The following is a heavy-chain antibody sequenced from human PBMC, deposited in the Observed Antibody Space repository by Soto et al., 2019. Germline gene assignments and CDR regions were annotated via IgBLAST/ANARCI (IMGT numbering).Heavy chain of an antibody. D-gene: IGHD2-2*01. Sequence: QVQLVESGGGVVQPGRSLRLSCAASGFTFSSYGMHWVRQAPGKGLEWVAVIWYDGSKKYYADSVKVRFTISRDNSKNTLYLQMNSLRAEDTAVYYCARASCSSTSCYALDYYYYGMDVWGQGTTVTVSS. CDR1: GFTFSSYG. CDR3: ARASCSSTSCYALDYYYYGMDV. V-gene: IGHV3-33*01. CDR2: IWYDGSKK. J-gene: IGHJ6*02.